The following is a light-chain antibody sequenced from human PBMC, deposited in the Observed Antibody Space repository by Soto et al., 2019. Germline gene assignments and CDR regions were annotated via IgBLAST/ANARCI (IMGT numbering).Light chain of an antibody. Sequence: QSALTQPASVSGSPGQSITISCTGTSSDVGGYNYVSWHQLHPGKAPKLMVYEVSNRPSGVSNRFSGSKSGNTASLTISGLQAEDEADYSCSSYTSSSTYVFGTGTKLTVL. CDR3: SSYTSSSTYV. V-gene: IGLV2-14*01. CDR1: SSDVGGYNY. J-gene: IGLJ1*01. CDR2: EVS.